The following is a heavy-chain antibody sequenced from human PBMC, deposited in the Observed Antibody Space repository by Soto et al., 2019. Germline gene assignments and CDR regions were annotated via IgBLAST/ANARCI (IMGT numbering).Heavy chain of an antibody. CDR2: INPSGGST. J-gene: IGHJ6*02. V-gene: IGHV1-46*01. CDR1: GYTFTSYY. CDR3: ARTYYYDSSGSYGMDV. D-gene: IGHD3-22*01. Sequence: ASVKVSCKASGYTFTSYYMHWVRQAPGQGLEWMGIINPSGGSTSYAQKFQGRVTMTRDTSTSTVYMELSSLRSEDTAVYYCARTYYYDSSGSYGMDVWGQGTTVTVS.